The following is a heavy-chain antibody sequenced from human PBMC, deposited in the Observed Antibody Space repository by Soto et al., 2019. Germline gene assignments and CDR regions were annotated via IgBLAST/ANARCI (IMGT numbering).Heavy chain of an antibody. J-gene: IGHJ6*02. V-gene: IGHV1-2*04. Sequence: ASVKVSCKASGYTFTGYYMHWVRQAPGQGLEWMGWINPNSGGTNYAQKFQGWVTMTRDTSISTAYMELSRLRSDDTAVYYCARGRSSTPDYGMDVWGQGTTVTVSS. CDR1: GYTFTGYY. CDR3: ARGRSSTPDYGMDV. CDR2: INPNSGGT.